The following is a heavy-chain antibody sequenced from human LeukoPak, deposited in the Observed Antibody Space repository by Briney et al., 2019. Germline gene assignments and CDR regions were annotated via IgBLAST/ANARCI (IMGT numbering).Heavy chain of an antibody. Sequence: RASVKVSCKASGGTFSSYAISWVRQAPGQGLEWMGGIIPIFGTANYAQKFQGRVTITTDESTSTAYMELSSLRSEDTAVYYCARGPTMTSPHEFDYWGQGTLVTVSS. CDR3: ARGPTMTSPHEFDY. D-gene: IGHD3-22*01. CDR1: GGTFSSYA. J-gene: IGHJ4*02. CDR2: IIPIFGTA. V-gene: IGHV1-69*05.